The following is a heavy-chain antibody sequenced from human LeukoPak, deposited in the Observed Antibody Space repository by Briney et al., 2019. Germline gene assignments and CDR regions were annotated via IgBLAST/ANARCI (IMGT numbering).Heavy chain of an antibody. V-gene: IGHV4-59*01. CDR3: ARTEYYYDSSGYLGWFDP. Sequence: PSETLSLTCTVSGGSISSIYWSWIRQPPGKGLEWIGYIHSSGSTNYNPSLKSRVTISVDTSKNQFSLKLSSVTAADTAVYYCARTEYYYDSSGYLGWFDPWGQGTLVTVSS. CDR2: IHSSGST. D-gene: IGHD3-22*01. J-gene: IGHJ5*02. CDR1: GGSISSIY.